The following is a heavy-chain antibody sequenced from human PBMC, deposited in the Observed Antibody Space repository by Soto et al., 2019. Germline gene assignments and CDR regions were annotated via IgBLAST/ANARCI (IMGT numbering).Heavy chain of an antibody. D-gene: IGHD6-19*01. Sequence: QITLKESGPTLVKPTQTLTLTCTFSGFSLSTSGVGVGWIRQPPGKALEWLALIYWDDDKRYSPSLKSRLTIAKDTSKHQVVLTMTNMDPVDTATYYCAHHAPVAGTLFFDYWGQGTLVTVSS. V-gene: IGHV2-5*02. CDR3: AHHAPVAGTLFFDY. CDR1: GFSLSTSGVG. CDR2: IYWDDDK. J-gene: IGHJ4*02.